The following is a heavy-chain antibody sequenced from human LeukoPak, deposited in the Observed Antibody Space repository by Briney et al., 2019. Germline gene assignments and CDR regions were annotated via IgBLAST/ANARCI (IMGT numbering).Heavy chain of an antibody. D-gene: IGHD1-14*01. J-gene: IGHJ5*02. CDR1: GFTFSSYW. V-gene: IGHV3-7*03. CDR3: AKDINQEPFDP. CDR2: IKQDGSEK. Sequence: PGGSLRLSCAASGFTFSSYWMSWVRQAPGKGLEWVANIKQDGSEKYYVDSVKGRFTISRDNAKNSLYLQMNSLRAEDTALYYCAKDINQEPFDPWGQGTLVTVSS.